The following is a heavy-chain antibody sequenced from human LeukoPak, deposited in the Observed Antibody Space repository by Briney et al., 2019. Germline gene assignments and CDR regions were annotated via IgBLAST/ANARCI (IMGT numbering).Heavy chain of an antibody. CDR2: MRYDGRNK. Sequence: QHGESLRLSYAASIFTFSSYDMHWVRQAPGKGRECVALMRYDGRNKYYADSVKGRFTISRDNSKNTVFLQMNSLRGEYTAVYYCARVGDMEAFDIWGQGTRVTVSS. CDR3: ARVGDMEAFDI. CDR1: IFTFSSYD. V-gene: IGHV3-33*08. J-gene: IGHJ3*02. D-gene: IGHD3-16*01.